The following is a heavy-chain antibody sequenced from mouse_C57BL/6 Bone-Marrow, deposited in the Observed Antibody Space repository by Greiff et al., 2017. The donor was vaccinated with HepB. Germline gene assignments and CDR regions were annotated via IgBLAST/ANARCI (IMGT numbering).Heavy chain of an antibody. CDR2: RSYDGSN. J-gene: IGHJ4*01. CDR3: ARYPRQLSLLEAMDY. D-gene: IGHD3-2*02. CDR1: GYSITSGYY. Sequence: EVKLMESGPGLVKPSQSLSLTCSVTGYSITSGYYWNWIRQFPGNKLEWMGYRSYDGSNNYNPSLKNRISITRDTSKNQFFLKLNSVTTEDTATYYCARYPRQLSLLEAMDYWGQGTSVTVSS. V-gene: IGHV3-6*01.